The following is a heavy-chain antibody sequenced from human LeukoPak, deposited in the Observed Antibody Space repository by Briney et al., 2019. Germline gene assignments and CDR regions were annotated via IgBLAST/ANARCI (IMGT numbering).Heavy chain of an antibody. CDR2: ISAYNGNT. Sequence: ASVKVSCKASGYTFTSYGISWVRQAPGQGLEWMGWISAYNGNTNYAQKLQGRVTMTTDTSTSTAYMELSSLRSEDTAVYYCARGLAAAPNNWFDPWGQGTLVTVSS. CDR3: ARGLAAAPNNWFDP. D-gene: IGHD6-13*01. J-gene: IGHJ5*02. V-gene: IGHV1-18*01. CDR1: GYTFTSYG.